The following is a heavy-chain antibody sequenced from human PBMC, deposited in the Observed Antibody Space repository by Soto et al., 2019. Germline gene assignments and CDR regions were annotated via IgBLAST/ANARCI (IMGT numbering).Heavy chain of an antibody. CDR1: GITISSYW. CDR3: ARGVLFMVYAGNYFDY. Sequence: PERSLRLSCAAPGITISSYWMSWVRQAPGKGLEWVANINQGGSVTYYVDSVKGRFTISRDNSKSSLYLQMNSLRAADTAVYYCARGVLFMVYAGNYFDYWCQGLLVSVS. V-gene: IGHV3-7*05. D-gene: IGHD2-8*01. CDR2: INQGGSVT. J-gene: IGHJ4*02.